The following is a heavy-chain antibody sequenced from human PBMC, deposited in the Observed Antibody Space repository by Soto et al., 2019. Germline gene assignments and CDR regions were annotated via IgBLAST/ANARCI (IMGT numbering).Heavy chain of an antibody. D-gene: IGHD2-2*01. J-gene: IGHJ4*02. CDR1: GYTFTSYA. CDR3: ARTDIVVVPAAMRFDY. Sequence: ASVKVSCKASGYTFTSYAMHWVRQAPGQRLEWMGWINAGNGNTKYSQKFQGRVTITRDTSASTAYMELSSLRSEDTAVYYCARTDIVVVPAAMRFDYWGQGTLVTVSS. V-gene: IGHV1-3*01. CDR2: INAGNGNT.